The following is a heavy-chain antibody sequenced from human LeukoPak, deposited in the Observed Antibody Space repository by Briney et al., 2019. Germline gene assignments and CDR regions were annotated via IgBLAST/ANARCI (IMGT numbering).Heavy chain of an antibody. V-gene: IGHV4-59*12. Sequence: PSETLSLTCTVSGGSISSYYWSWIRQPPGKGLEWIGYIYYSGSTYYNPSLKSRVTISVDTSKNQFSLKLSSVTAADTAVYYCARDEVRGANFDYWGQGTLVTVSS. CDR1: GGSISSYY. J-gene: IGHJ4*02. CDR3: ARDEVRGANFDY. CDR2: IYYSGST. D-gene: IGHD3-10*01.